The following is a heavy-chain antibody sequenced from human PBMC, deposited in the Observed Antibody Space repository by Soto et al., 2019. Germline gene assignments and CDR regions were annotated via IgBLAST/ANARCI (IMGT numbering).Heavy chain of an antibody. CDR3: ARDLLGFGKTYGDV. CDR1: GGTFSNYA. D-gene: IGHD3-10*01. Sequence: QVQLVQSGAEVKKPGSSVKVSCKASGGTFSNYALISWVRQAPGQGLEWMGVIIPIDATVNYAQKFQGRITITADESMTTADMDLGSLRSEDTAVYYCARDLLGFGKTYGDVWGQGTTVTVSS. V-gene: IGHV1-69*12. CDR2: IIPIDATV. J-gene: IGHJ6*01.